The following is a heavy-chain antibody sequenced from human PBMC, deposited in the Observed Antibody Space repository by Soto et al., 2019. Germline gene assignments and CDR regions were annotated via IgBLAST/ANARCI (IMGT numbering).Heavy chain of an antibody. CDR1: GFSLSTSGEA. CDR3: AHYVSASPAGWFDP. Sequence: QITLKESGPALVKPTQTLTLTCTFSGFSLSTSGEAVGWIRQPPGEALEWLALIYWDDDNRYNPTLKTRLTFTKDTSKNQVVLTLTNMDPVDTATYYCAHYVSASPAGWFDPWGQGILVTVSS. V-gene: IGHV2-5*02. CDR2: IYWDDDN. D-gene: IGHD3-10*01. J-gene: IGHJ5*02.